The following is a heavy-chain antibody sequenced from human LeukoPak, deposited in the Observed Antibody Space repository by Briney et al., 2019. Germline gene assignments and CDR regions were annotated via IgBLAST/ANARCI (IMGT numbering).Heavy chain of an antibody. CDR1: GFTFSSYG. V-gene: IGHV3-30*03. Sequence: GRSLRLSCAASGFTFSSYGMHWVRQVPGKGLEWVAVISYDGSNKYYADSVKGRFTISRDNSKNTLYLQMNSLRAEDTAVYYCATIAAQRDGYNLGYFGYWGQGTLVTVSS. CDR2: ISYDGSNK. CDR3: ATIAAQRDGYNLGYFGY. D-gene: IGHD5-24*01. J-gene: IGHJ4*02.